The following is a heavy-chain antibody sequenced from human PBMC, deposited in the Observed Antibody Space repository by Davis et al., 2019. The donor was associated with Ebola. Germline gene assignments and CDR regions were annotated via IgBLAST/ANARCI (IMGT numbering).Heavy chain of an antibody. D-gene: IGHD3-16*01. V-gene: IGHV1-46*01. CDR2: INPNGGRT. CDR1: GYTFTSHW. Sequence: AASVKVSCKASGYTFTSHWIHWVRQAPGQGLDWMGIINPNGGRTIYAQKFQGRATITRDTSTSTLYMELNSLRSDDTAVYYCARDHSLVQNGLGGWWFDPGGQGTLVTVSS. CDR3: ARDHSLVQNGLGGWWFDP. J-gene: IGHJ5*02.